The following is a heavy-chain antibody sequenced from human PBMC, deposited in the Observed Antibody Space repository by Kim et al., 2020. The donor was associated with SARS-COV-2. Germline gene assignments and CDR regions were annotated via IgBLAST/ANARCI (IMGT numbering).Heavy chain of an antibody. CDR3: AKDLNGDYDYYYYYGMDV. V-gene: IGHV3-9*01. CDR2: ISWNSGSI. Sequence: GGSLRLSCAASGFTFDDYAMHWVRQAPGKGLEWVSGISWNSGSIGYADSVKGRFTISRDNAKNSLYLQMNSLRAEDTALYYCAKDLNGDYDYYYYYGMDVWGQGTTVTVSS. D-gene: IGHD4-17*01. CDR1: GFTFDDYA. J-gene: IGHJ6*02.